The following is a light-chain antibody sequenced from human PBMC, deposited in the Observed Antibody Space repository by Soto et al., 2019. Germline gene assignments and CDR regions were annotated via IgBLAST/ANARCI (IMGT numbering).Light chain of an antibody. CDR3: AAWDDSLNGPV. J-gene: IGLJ2*01. CDR2: SGN. V-gene: IGLV1-44*01. Sequence: QSVLTQPPSASGTPGQWVTISCSGSSSDIGSNTVHWYQHLPGTAPKLLIYSGNQRPSGVPDRFSGSKSGTSASLAISGLQSEDEADYYCAAWDDSLNGPVFGGGTKVTVL. CDR1: SSDIGSNT.